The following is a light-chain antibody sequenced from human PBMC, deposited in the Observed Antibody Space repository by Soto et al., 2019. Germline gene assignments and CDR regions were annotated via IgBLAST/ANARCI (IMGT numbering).Light chain of an antibody. V-gene: IGKV1-17*01. Sequence: DMRMTKYPSSVSAAVRESVTISCLASQGIANDLGWYQQKPGKAPERLIYAASNLQSGVPSRFSCTGSGTEFTLTISRLQPEDCATYSILLPTSYLVTSAGGTKVDIK. CDR2: AAS. CDR3: LLPTSYLVT. CDR1: QGIAND. J-gene: IGKJ4*01.